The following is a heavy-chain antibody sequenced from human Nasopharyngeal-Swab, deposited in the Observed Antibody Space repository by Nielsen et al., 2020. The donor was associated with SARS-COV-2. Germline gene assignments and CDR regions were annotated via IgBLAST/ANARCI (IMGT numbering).Heavy chain of an antibody. CDR3: ARDGLDYDFWSAYFMDV. V-gene: IGHV1-46*01. D-gene: IGHD3-3*01. CDR1: GYTFTRYY. Sequence: ASVKVSCKASGYTFTRYYVHWVRQASGQGLEWMGIINPSGGSTSYAQKFQGRVTMTRDTSTSTVYMELSSLRSEDTAVYYCARDGLDYDFWSAYFMDVWGQGTTVTVSS. J-gene: IGHJ6*02. CDR2: INPSGGST.